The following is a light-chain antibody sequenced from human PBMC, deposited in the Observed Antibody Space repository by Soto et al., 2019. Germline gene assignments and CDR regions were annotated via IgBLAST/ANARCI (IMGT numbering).Light chain of an antibody. CDR1: QSISSW. CDR2: KAS. CDR3: QDSSDSPGT. J-gene: IGKJ4*01. Sequence: IEVSQSASTLSASLGDRVTITCGASQSISSWLAWYQQKPGKAPKLLIYKASTLKSGVPSRCSGSGSWTEFARALCSLRAETFALPICQDSSDSPGTFSGGTKVDIK. V-gene: IGKV1-5*03.